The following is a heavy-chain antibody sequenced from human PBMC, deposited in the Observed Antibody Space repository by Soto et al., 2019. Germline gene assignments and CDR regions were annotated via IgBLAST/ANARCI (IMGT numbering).Heavy chain of an antibody. Sequence: EVQLVESGGGLIQPGGSLRLSCAASGFTVSSNYMSWVRQAPGKGLEWVSVIYSGGSTYYADSVKGRFTISRDNSKNTLYRQMNRLKAEDTAVYYCGRDLTYYYDSSGYYDPWYFDLWGRGTLVTVSS. CDR3: GRDLTYYYDSSGYYDPWYFDL. V-gene: IGHV3-53*01. CDR1: GFTVSSNY. CDR2: IYSGGST. J-gene: IGHJ2*01. D-gene: IGHD3-22*01.